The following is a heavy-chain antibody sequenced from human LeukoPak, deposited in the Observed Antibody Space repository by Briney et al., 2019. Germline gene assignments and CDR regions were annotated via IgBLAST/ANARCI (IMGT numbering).Heavy chain of an antibody. CDR2: ISSDGTDK. CDR1: GFTFSSYA. V-gene: IGHV3-30-3*01. Sequence: GGSLRLSCAASGFTFSSYAMSWVRQAPGKGLEWVAIISSDGTDKYYADSVKGRFTISRDNSKNTLYLQMNSLRGEDTAVYYCATEDFGGLDYWGQGTLVTVSS. D-gene: IGHD4-23*01. J-gene: IGHJ4*02. CDR3: ATEDFGGLDY.